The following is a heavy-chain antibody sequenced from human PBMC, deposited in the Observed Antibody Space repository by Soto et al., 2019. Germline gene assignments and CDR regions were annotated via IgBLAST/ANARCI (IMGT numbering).Heavy chain of an antibody. J-gene: IGHJ5*01. Sequence: QVQLQESGPGLVKPSETLSLTCAVSGVSLTTNNWWTWVRQAPAKGLEWVGEIYQTGNTNYNPSLNSRVIASLDKSKNQLFLKLTSVTAADTAIYYCARGGYWSGGSCSGWFDSWGQGTLVTVSS. D-gene: IGHD2-15*01. CDR3: ARGGYWSGGSCSGWFDS. CDR2: IYQTGNT. CDR1: GVSLTTNNW. V-gene: IGHV4-4*02.